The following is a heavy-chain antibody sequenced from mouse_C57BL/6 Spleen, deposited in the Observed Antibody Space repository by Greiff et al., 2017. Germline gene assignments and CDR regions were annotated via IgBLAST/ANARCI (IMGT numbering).Heavy chain of an antibody. CDR3: ARSGDYYGSNYAMDY. CDR1: GYTFTSYW. J-gene: IGHJ4*01. Sequence: QVQLQQPGAELVMPGASVKLSCKASGYTFTSYWMHWVKQRPGQGLEWIGEIDPSDSYTNYNQKFKGKSTLTVDTSSSTAYMQLSSLTSEDSAVYYCARSGDYYGSNYAMDYWGQGTSVTVSS. CDR2: IDPSDSYT. D-gene: IGHD1-1*01. V-gene: IGHV1-69*01.